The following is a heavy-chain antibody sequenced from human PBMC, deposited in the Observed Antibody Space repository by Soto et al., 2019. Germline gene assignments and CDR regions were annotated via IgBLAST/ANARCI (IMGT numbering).Heavy chain of an antibody. CDR2: ISARGGTT. V-gene: IGHV3-23*01. Sequence: EVQLLESGGDLVQPGGSLRLSCEASGFTFSNYAMSWVRQAPGKGVEWVTGISARGGTTYYVDSVTGRFTISRDNSKNTLYLQMNALRAADRAVYYCAQDRWSGAGHGMAVWGPGTTVTVSS. D-gene: IGHD6-19*01. J-gene: IGHJ6*02. CDR3: AQDRWSGAGHGMAV. CDR1: GFTFSNYA.